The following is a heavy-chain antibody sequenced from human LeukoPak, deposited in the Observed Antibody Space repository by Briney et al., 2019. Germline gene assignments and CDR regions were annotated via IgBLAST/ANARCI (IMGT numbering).Heavy chain of an antibody. V-gene: IGHV3-66*01. J-gene: IGHJ4*02. Sequence: GGSLRLSCAASRFAVNSNYMSWVRQAPGKGLEWVSVIYSAGTTFYADSVKGRLSISRDNSKNTLYLHMGSLRAEDTAIYYCAGGVLPYYFDYWGQGTLVTVSA. CDR1: RFAVNSNY. CDR2: IYSAGTT. D-gene: IGHD3-3*01. CDR3: AGGVLPYYFDY.